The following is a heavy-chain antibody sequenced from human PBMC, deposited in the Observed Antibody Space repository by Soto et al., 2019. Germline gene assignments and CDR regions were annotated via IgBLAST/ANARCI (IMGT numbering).Heavy chain of an antibody. CDR1: GFTFSSYA. V-gene: IGHV3-30*04. CDR3: ATPYTDGQSFDY. CDR2: ISYDGRNK. D-gene: IGHD5-18*01. J-gene: IGHJ4*02. Sequence: QVQLVESGGGVVQPGKSLRLSCAASGFTFSSYAMHWVRQAPGKGLEWVAIISYDGRNKYYADSLKGRFTISRDNSKNTLYLQMNSLRVEDTAVYYCATPYTDGQSFDYWAQGTLVTVSS.